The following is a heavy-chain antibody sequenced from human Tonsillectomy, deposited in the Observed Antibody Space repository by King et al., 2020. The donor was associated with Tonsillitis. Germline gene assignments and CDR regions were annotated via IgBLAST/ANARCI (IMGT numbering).Heavy chain of an antibody. J-gene: IGHJ6*02. CDR1: GFTVSSNY. D-gene: IGHD3-10*01. V-gene: IGHV3-53*04. CDR2: IYSGGST. CDR3: ARDGHYCGGVISRCMDV. Sequence: VQLVESGGGLVQPGGSLRLSCAASGFTVSSNYMSWVRQAPGKGLEWVSVIYSGGSTYYADSVKGRFTISRHNSKNTLYLQMNSLRAEDTAVYYCARDGHYCGGVISRCMDVWGQGTTVTVSS.